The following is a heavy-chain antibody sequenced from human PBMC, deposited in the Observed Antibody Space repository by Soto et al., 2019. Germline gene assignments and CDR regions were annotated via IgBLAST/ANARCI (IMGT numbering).Heavy chain of an antibody. J-gene: IGHJ6*02. Sequence: QVQLQQWGAGLLKPSETLSLTCAVYGGSFTGYYWTWIRQTPGKGLEWLGEIKYRGSTCYNPSLESRMTMAVDTSKNQFSLTLSSVTAADTAVYFCVRGQPHRITIFEVVIRSYDYGMDVWGQGTTVTVSS. CDR3: VRGQPHRITIFEVVIRSYDYGMDV. CDR2: IKYRGST. D-gene: IGHD3-3*01. V-gene: IGHV4-34*01. CDR1: GGSFTGYY.